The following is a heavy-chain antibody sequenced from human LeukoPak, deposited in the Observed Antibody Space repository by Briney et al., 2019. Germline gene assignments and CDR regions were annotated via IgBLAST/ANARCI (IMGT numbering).Heavy chain of an antibody. Sequence: SETLSLTCTVSGGSISSGDYYWSWIRQPPGKGLEWIGYIYYSGSTYYNPSLKSRVTISVDTSKNQFSLKLSSVTAADTAVYYCARDAYYYDSSGYLIDAFDIWGQGTMVTVSS. CDR1: GGSISSGDYY. D-gene: IGHD3-22*01. J-gene: IGHJ3*02. CDR2: IYYSGST. V-gene: IGHV4-30-4*01. CDR3: ARDAYYYDSSGYLIDAFDI.